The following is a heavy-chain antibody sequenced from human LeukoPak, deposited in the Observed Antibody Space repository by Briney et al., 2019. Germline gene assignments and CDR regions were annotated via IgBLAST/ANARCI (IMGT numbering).Heavy chain of an antibody. CDR3: AKDVWSSHYYDSGGQDAFDI. Sequence: GGSLRLSCAASGFTFSSYGMHWVRQAPGKGLEWVAVISYDGSNKYYADSVKGRFTISRDNSKNTLYLQMNSRRAEDTAVYYCAKDVWSSHYYDSGGQDAFDIWGQGTMVTVSS. CDR2: ISYDGSNK. D-gene: IGHD3-22*01. CDR1: GFTFSSYG. V-gene: IGHV3-30*18. J-gene: IGHJ3*02.